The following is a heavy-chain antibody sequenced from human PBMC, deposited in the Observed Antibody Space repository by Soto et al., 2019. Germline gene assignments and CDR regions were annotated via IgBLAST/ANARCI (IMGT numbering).Heavy chain of an antibody. J-gene: IGHJ4*02. V-gene: IGHV3-21*01. D-gene: IGHD5-12*01. Sequence: DVQLVESGGGLVRPGGSLRLSCTDSGFTFSEYSMSWVRQAPGKGLEWVSSITHSGTYVYYADSVKGRFTISRDSASNSLFLQMTSLRAEDTDVYHCARARGNDWYSDYWGQGTLVTVSS. CDR1: GFTFSEYS. CDR3: ARARGNDWYSDY. CDR2: ITHSGTYV.